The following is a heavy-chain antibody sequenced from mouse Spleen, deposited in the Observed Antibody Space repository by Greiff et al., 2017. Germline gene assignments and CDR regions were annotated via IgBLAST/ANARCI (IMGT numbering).Heavy chain of an antibody. Sequence: QVQLQQPGAELVMPGASVKLSCKASGYTFTSYWMHWVKQRPGQGLEWIGEIDPSDSYTNYNQKFKGKATLTVDKSSSTAYMQLSSLTSEDSAVYYCARFYFDYWGQGTTLTVSS. J-gene: IGHJ2*01. CDR2: IDPSDSYT. CDR3: ARFYFDY. CDR1: GYTFTSYW. V-gene: IGHV1-69*01.